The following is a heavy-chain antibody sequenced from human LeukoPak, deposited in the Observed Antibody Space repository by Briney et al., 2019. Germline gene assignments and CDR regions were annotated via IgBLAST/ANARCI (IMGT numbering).Heavy chain of an antibody. CDR3: ARVRYGGNSLDY. CDR2: ISTAGDT. V-gene: IGHV3-13*01. Sequence: GGSLRLSCAASGFTFSSYDMHWVRQAPGKGLEWVSAISTAGDTYYPGSVTGGFTISRENAKNSLYLQMNRLRGGDTAVYYCARVRYGGNSLDYWGQGTLVTVSS. J-gene: IGHJ4*02. D-gene: IGHD4-23*01. CDR1: GFTFSSYD.